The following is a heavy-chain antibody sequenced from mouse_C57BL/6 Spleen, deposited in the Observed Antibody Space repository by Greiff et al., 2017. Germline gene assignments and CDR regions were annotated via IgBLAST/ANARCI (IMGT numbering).Heavy chain of an antibody. CDR3: ARHEAITTVVDY. D-gene: IGHD1-1*01. J-gene: IGHJ2*01. Sequence: QVQLQQSGAELVKPGASVKLSCKASGYTFTEYTIHWVKQRSGQGLEWIGWFYPGSGSLKYNEKFKDKATLTAEKSSSTVYMEISRVISEDAAGYFCARHEAITTVVDYWGQGTTLTVSS. V-gene: IGHV1-62-2*01. CDR1: GYTFTEYT. CDR2: FYPGSGSL.